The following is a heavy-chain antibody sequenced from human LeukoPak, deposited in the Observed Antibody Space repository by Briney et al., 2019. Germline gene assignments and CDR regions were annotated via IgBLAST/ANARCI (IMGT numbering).Heavy chain of an antibody. CDR1: GGSLSGYY. Sequence: MTSETLSLTCAVYGGSLSGYYWSWIRQPLGKGLEWIGEINHSGSTNYNPSLKSRVTISIDTSKNQFSLKLTSVTAADTAVYYCAREVVRGNSYWGQGTLVTVSS. CDR3: AREVVRGNSY. D-gene: IGHD3-10*01. J-gene: IGHJ4*02. CDR2: INHSGST. V-gene: IGHV4-34*01.